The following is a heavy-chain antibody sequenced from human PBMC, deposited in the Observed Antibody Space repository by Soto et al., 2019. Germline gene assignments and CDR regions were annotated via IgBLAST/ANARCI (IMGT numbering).Heavy chain of an antibody. CDR2: IIPILGIA. D-gene: IGHD3-10*01. CDR1: GGTFSSYT. J-gene: IGHJ6*02. Sequence: ASVKVSCKASGGTFSSYTISWVRQAPGQGLEWMGRIIPILGIANYAQKFQGRVTITADKSTSTAYMELSSLRSEDTAVYYCARGMADVLPMDVWGQGTTVTVSS. CDR3: ARGMADVLPMDV. V-gene: IGHV1-69*02.